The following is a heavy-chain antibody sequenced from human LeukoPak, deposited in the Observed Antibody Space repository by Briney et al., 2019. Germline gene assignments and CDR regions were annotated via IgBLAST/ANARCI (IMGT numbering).Heavy chain of an antibody. CDR2: ISSSSSYI. J-gene: IGHJ4*02. Sequence: AGGSLRLSCAASGFTFSSYSMNWVRQAPGKGLEWVSSISSSSSYIYYADSVKGRFTISRDNAKNSLYLQMNSLRAEDTAVYYCAKLVVVIGTIDYFDYWGQGTLVTVSS. V-gene: IGHV3-21*01. D-gene: IGHD3-22*01. CDR1: GFTFSSYS. CDR3: AKLVVVIGTIDYFDY.